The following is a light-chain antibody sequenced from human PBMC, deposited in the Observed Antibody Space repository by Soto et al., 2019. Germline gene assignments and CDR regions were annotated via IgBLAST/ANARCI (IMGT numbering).Light chain of an antibody. CDR2: DAS. V-gene: IGKV3D-20*01. Sequence: EVVLTQSPATLSLSPGEIATLSCGSSQSVSSSYLARYQQKPGLAPRLLIYDASSRATGIPDRFRGSGSGTDFTLTISRLEPEDFAVYYCQQYCSSPWTFGQGTKVEIK. J-gene: IGKJ1*01. CDR1: QSVSSSY. CDR3: QQYCSSPWT.